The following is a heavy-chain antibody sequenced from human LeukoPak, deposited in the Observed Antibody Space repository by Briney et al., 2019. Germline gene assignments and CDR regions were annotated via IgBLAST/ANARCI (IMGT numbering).Heavy chain of an antibody. CDR1: GFTFSSYE. D-gene: IGHD3-22*01. J-gene: IGHJ4*02. V-gene: IGHV3-48*03. CDR2: ISSSGSTI. Sequence: GGSLRPSCAASGFTFSSYEMNWVRQAPGKGLEWVSYISSSGSTIYYADSVKGRFTISRDNAKNSLYVQMNSLRAEDTAVYYCARDDDYYDSSGYYYDYFDYWGQGTLVTVSS. CDR3: ARDDDYYDSSGYYYDYFDY.